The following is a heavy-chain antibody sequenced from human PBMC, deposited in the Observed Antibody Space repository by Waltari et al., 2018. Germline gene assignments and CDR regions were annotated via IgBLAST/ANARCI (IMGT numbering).Heavy chain of an antibody. V-gene: IGHV3-53*01. D-gene: IGHD3-10*01. Sequence: EVQLVESGGGLIQPGGSLRLSCAASGFTVSSNYMSWVRQAPGKGLEWVSVIYSGGSTYYADSVKGRFTISRDNSKNTLYLQMNSLRAEDTAVYYCASGGITMVQGRGLAYWGQGTLVTVSS. CDR1: GFTVSSNY. J-gene: IGHJ4*02. CDR3: ASGGITMVQGRGLAY. CDR2: IYSGGST.